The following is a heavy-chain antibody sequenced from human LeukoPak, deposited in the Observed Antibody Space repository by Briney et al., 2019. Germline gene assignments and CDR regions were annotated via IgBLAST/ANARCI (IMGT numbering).Heavy chain of an antibody. V-gene: IGHV1-18*04. Sequence: ASVTVSCKASGYTFTSYGISWVRQAPGQGVEGMGWISAYNGNTNYAQKLQGRVTMTTDTSTSTAYMELRSLRSDDTAVYYCARSEWLVRYYFDYWGQGTLVTVSS. CDR2: ISAYNGNT. CDR3: ARSEWLVRYYFDY. J-gene: IGHJ4*02. D-gene: IGHD6-19*01. CDR1: GYTFTSYG.